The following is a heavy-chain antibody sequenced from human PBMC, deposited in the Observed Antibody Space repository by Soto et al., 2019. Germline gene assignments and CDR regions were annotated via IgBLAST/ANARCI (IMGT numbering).Heavy chain of an antibody. D-gene: IGHD2-2*01. CDR2: ISIYNGNT. J-gene: IGHJ5*02. V-gene: IGHV1-18*04. CDR1: GYPFSSHG. CDR3: ARVVPGAEAWFGP. Sequence: GASVKVSCKASGYPFSSHGFTWVRQAPGQGLEWMGWISIYNGNTHYAQKFQRRLTLTTDESTSTAYLELTSLTSDDTAVYYCARVVPGAEAWFGPWGQGTLVTVSS.